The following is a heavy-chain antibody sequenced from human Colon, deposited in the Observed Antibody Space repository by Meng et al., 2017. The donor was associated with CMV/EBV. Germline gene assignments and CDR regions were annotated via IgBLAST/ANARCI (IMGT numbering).Heavy chain of an antibody. CDR2: ISPTGIYI. Sequence: GESLKISCAASGFTFSTYSMNWVRQAPGKGLEWVSSISPTGIYIYYTDSVKGRFTISRDNAANSLYLQMNSLRDEDTAVYYCARAPFTGLVGATTAYFDYWGQGTLVTVSS. CDR1: GFTFSTYS. D-gene: IGHD1-26*01. V-gene: IGHV3-21*01. J-gene: IGHJ4*02. CDR3: ARAPFTGLVGATTAYFDY.